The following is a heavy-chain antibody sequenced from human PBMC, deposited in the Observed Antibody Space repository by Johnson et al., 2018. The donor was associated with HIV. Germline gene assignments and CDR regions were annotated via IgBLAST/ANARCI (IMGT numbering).Heavy chain of an antibody. CDR1: GFTFSSYA. J-gene: IGHJ3*02. CDR2: ISGSGGST. V-gene: IGHV3-23*04. Sequence: VQLVESGGGLVQPGGSLILSCAASGFTFSSYAMSWVRQAPGKGLEWVSAISGSGGSTYYAYSVKGRFTISRDNSKNTLYLQMGSLRAEDMAVYYCARRFYDSSGAGFDIWGQGTMVTVSS. CDR3: ARRFYDSSGAGFDI. D-gene: IGHD3-22*01.